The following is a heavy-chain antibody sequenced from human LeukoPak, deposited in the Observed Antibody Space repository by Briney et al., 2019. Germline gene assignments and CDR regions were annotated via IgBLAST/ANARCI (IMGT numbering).Heavy chain of an antibody. CDR2: FDPEDGET. V-gene: IGHV1-24*01. D-gene: IGHD1-26*01. Sequence: ASVKVSCKASGYTFTGYYMHWVRQAPGQGLEWMGGFDPEDGETIYAQKFQGRVTMTEDTSTDTAYMELSSLRSEDTAVYYCATDPWGVGAHSAFDIWGQGTMVPVSS. CDR1: GYTFTGYY. CDR3: ATDPWGVGAHSAFDI. J-gene: IGHJ3*02.